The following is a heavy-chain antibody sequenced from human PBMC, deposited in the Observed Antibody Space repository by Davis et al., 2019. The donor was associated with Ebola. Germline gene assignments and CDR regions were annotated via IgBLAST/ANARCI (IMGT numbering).Heavy chain of an antibody. CDR1: GFTFDDYA. CDR2: INSDGSST. Sequence: GESLKISCAASGFTFDDYAMHWVRQAPGKGLEWVSGINSDGSSTSYADSVKGRFTISRDNAKNTLYLQMNSLRAEDTAVYYCARVPYYGSGRYPSYYYYGMDVWGQGTTVTVSS. D-gene: IGHD3-10*01. CDR3: ARVPYYGSGRYPSYYYYGMDV. J-gene: IGHJ6*02. V-gene: IGHV3-74*01.